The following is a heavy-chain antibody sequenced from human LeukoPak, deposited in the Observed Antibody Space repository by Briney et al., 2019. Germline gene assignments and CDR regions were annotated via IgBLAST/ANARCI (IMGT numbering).Heavy chain of an antibody. J-gene: IGHJ5*02. CDR3: AKETMTLDL. CDR1: GFTFATYA. Sequence: GGSLRLSCAASGFTFATYAMNWVRQAPGKGLEWVSLISASGGSTYYADSVKGRFTVSRDNFKNTLYLQMNSLRAEDTAVYYCAKETMTLDLWGQGTLVTVSS. V-gene: IGHV3-23*01. D-gene: IGHD4-17*01. CDR2: ISASGGST.